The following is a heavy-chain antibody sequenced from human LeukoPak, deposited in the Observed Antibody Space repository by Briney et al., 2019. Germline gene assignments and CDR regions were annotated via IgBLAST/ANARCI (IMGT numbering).Heavy chain of an antibody. J-gene: IGHJ4*02. CDR1: GFTFSSYA. CDR2: ISGSGGST. V-gene: IGHV3-23*01. CDR3: ARDGVYSYGYEYYFDY. Sequence: PGGSLRLSCAASGFTFSSYAMSWVRQAPGKGLEWVSAISGSGGSTYYADSVKGRFTISRDNSKNTLYLQMNSLRAEDTAVYYCARDGVYSYGYEYYFDYWGQGTLVTVSS. D-gene: IGHD5-18*01.